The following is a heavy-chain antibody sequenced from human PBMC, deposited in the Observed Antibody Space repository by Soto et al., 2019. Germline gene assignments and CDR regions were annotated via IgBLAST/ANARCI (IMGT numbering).Heavy chain of an antibody. CDR1: GGSISSGGYY. CDR3: AREPSI. V-gene: IGHV4-31*03. J-gene: IGHJ4*02. CDR2: IYYSGST. Sequence: QMQLQESGPGLVKPSQTLSLTCTVSGGSISSGGYYWSWIRQHPGKGLEWLGYIYYSGSTYYNPALMSRVTVSVDTSKNQCSLKVSSVTAADTAVYYCAREPSIWGQGTLVTVSS.